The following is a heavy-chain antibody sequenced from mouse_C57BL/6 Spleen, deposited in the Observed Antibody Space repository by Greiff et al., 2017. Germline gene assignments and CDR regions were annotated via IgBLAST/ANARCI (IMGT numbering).Heavy chain of an antibody. CDR3: ARYHYGKCPHFDY. Sequence: QVQLQQPGAELVKPGASVKLSCKASGYTFTSYWMHWVKQRPGQGLEWIGMIHPNSGSTNYNEKFKSKATLTVDKSSCTAYVQRSSLTAEDSAVYYCARYHYGKCPHFDYWGQGTSRAVS. V-gene: IGHV1-64*01. J-gene: IGHJ2*03. D-gene: IGHD2-1*01. CDR1: GYTFTSYW. CDR2: IHPNSGST.